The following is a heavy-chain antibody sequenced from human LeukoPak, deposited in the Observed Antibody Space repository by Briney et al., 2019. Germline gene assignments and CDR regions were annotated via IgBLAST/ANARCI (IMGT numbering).Heavy chain of an antibody. V-gene: IGHV3-53*01. Sequence: GGSLRLSCAASGFTLRIYGMSWVRQAPGKGLEWVSLIYTGGSTYYADSVKGRFTISRDNSKNTVYLQMNTLRAEDTAVYYCARDASGYCSGGSCPTHFDYWGQGTLVTVSS. D-gene: IGHD2-15*01. CDR3: ARDASGYCSGGSCPTHFDY. J-gene: IGHJ4*02. CDR2: IYTGGST. CDR1: GFTLRIYG.